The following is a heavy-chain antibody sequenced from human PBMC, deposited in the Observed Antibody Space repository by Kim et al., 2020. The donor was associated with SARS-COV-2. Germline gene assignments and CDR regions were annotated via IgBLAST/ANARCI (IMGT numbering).Heavy chain of an antibody. CDR1: GGSISSGGYY. CDR2: IYYSGST. Sequence: TLSLTCTVSGGSISSGGYYWSWIRQHPGKGLEWIGYIYYSGSTYYNPSLKSRVTISVDTSKNQFSLKLSSVTAADTAVYYCASGIVVVPAAISQFDYWGQGTLVTVSS. CDR3: ASGIVVVPAAISQFDY. V-gene: IGHV4-31*03. D-gene: IGHD2-2*02. J-gene: IGHJ4*02.